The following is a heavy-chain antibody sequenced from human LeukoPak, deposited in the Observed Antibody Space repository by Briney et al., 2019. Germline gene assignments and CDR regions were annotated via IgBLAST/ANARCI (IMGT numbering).Heavy chain of an antibody. Sequence: GGSLRLSCAASGFTFRTYGMHWARQAPGKGLEWVAYMQYDGSNKQYADSVKGRFSISRDNSKNILYLQMNSLRAEDTAVYYCAKDRCSNGIGCPYYYMDVWGKGTTVTISS. CDR1: GFTFRTYG. V-gene: IGHV3-30*02. CDR3: AKDRCSNGIGCPYYYMDV. D-gene: IGHD2-8*01. CDR2: MQYDGSNK. J-gene: IGHJ6*03.